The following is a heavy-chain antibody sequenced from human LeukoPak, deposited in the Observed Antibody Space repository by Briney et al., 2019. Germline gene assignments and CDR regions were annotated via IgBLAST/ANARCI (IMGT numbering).Heavy chain of an antibody. Sequence: GASVTVSCTTSGYTFTSYGVSWVRQAPGQGLAWMGWISGYNGVTRYPQTFQDRITMTTDTSASTVYMELKNLTSDDTAVYFCARDFSNFGDFWGQGTLITVSA. J-gene: IGHJ4*02. D-gene: IGHD3-3*01. CDR2: ISGYNGVT. CDR3: ARDFSNFGDF. V-gene: IGHV1-18*01. CDR1: GYTFTSYG.